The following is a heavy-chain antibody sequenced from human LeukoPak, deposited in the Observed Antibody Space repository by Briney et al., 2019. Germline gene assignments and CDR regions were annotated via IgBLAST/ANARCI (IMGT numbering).Heavy chain of an antibody. D-gene: IGHD2-8*01. V-gene: IGHV3-30*04. CDR1: GFTFSSYA. J-gene: IGHJ6*02. CDR2: ISYDGSNK. Sequence: GSLILSCAASGFTFSSYAMHWVRPAPGKGLEWVAVISYDGSNKYYADSVKGRFTISRDNSKNTLYLQMNSLRAEDTAVYYCARGRSVSTYYYYGMDVWGQGTTVTVSS. CDR3: ARGRSVSTYYYYGMDV.